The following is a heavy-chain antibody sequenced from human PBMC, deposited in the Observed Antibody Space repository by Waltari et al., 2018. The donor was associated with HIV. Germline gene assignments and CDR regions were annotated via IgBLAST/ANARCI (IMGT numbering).Heavy chain of an antibody. CDR2: ISSTSTTI. Sequence: EVHLVESGGGPVQPGGSLRLSCAASGFTFSTYSMNWVRQDPGKGLEWISYISSTSTTIFYADPVKGRFTISRDNAKNSLDLQMNNLRAEDTAVYYCARDITLTPGPDYWGQGTLVTVSS. D-gene: IGHD3-16*01. CDR3: ARDITLTPGPDY. V-gene: IGHV3-48*01. J-gene: IGHJ4*02. CDR1: GFTFSTYS.